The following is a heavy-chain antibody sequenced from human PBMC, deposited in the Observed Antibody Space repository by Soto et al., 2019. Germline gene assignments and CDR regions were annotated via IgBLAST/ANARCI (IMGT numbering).Heavy chain of an antibody. J-gene: IGHJ4*02. V-gene: IGHV3-11*01. Sequence: GGSLRLSCAASGFTFSDYYMSWIRQAPGKGLEWVSYISSSGSTIYYADSVKGRFTISRDNAKNSLYLQMNSLRAEDTAVYYCARDRGCSSTSCYEPSLDYWGQGTLVTVSS. CDR3: ARDRGCSSTSCYEPSLDY. D-gene: IGHD2-2*01. CDR2: ISSSGSTI. CDR1: GFTFSDYY.